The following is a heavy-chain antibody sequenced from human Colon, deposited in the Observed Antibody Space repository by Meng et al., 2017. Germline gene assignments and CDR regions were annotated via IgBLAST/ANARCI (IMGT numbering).Heavy chain of an antibody. CDR3: TRDFDSGYGL. CDR2: ISSDGSTT. J-gene: IGHJ4*02. V-gene: IGHV3-74*01. CDR1: GFTFSSHW. D-gene: IGHD5-12*01. Sequence: GESLRLSCADSGFTFSSHWMHWVRQAPGKGLEWVSRISSDGSTTGYADSVKGRFTISRDNAKNTLYLHVNSLRGEDTAVYYCTRDFDSGYGLWGQGTLVTVSS.